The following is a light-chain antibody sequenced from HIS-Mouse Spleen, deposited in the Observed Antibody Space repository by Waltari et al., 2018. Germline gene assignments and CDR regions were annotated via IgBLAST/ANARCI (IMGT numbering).Light chain of an antibody. CDR1: ALPKKY. Sequence: SYELTQPPSVSVSPGQTARITCSGDALPKKYAYWYQPKSGQAPVLVIYEDSKRPSGNPERSSGSSSGKMATLTISGAQVEDEADYYCYSTDSSGNHRVFGGGTKLTVL. CDR2: EDS. J-gene: IGLJ2*01. CDR3: YSTDSSGNHRV. V-gene: IGLV3-10*01.